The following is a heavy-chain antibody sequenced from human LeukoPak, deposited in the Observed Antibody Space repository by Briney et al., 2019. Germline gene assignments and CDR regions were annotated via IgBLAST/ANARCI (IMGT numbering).Heavy chain of an antibody. D-gene: IGHD5-18*01. Sequence: GESLKISCKCSGFDFTAYGIARVRQIPGKGLEWVGNIYPGGSNGRYSPSFQGQVTMSADKSITTVYLQWSSLKASDTAMYYGARHFHSARFGFWGQGSLVTVSS. CDR2: IYPGGSNG. J-gene: IGHJ4*02. CDR1: GFDFTAYG. CDR3: ARHFHSARFGF. V-gene: IGHV5-51*01.